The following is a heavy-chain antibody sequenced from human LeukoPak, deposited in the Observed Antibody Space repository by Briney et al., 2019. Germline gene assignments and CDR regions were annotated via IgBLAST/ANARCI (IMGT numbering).Heavy chain of an antibody. J-gene: IGHJ4*02. V-gene: IGHV3-23*01. CDR3: TREAIATGYAYG. Sequence: QTGGSLRLSCAATGFSFSSYALSWVRQAPGKGLEWVSAISSGGDRTHYADSVTGRFTISRDNSKNMLFLQMSSLRAEDAAMYYCTREAIATGYAYGWGQGTLVTVFS. CDR1: GFSFSSYA. CDR2: ISSGGDRT. D-gene: IGHD3-16*01.